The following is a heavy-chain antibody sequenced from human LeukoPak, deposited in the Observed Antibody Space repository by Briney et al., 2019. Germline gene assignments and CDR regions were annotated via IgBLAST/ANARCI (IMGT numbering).Heavy chain of an antibody. D-gene: IGHD1-7*01. Sequence: SETLSLTCTVSGGSISSGDYYWSWIRQPPGKGLEWIGYVYNSGSTSYNPSLKSRATISADTSRNQFSLRLTSVTAADTAVYYCVRDRELNYWGQGTLVTVSS. CDR2: VYNSGST. V-gene: IGHV4-61*08. J-gene: IGHJ4*02. CDR3: VRDRELNY. CDR1: GGSISSGDYY.